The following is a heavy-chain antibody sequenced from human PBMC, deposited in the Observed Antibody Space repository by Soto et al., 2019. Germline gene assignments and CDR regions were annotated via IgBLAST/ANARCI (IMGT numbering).Heavy chain of an antibody. J-gene: IGHJ4*02. D-gene: IGHD2-2*01. CDR1: GFTFNKYA. Sequence: GGSLRLSCAASGFTFNKYAMGWGRQAPGKGLECVSAITDSGDDTYYIDSVKGRFTISRDNSKSTLYLQMNSLRAEDTAIYYCAKLGSSSWSPHYYFDYWGQGTLVTVSS. V-gene: IGHV3-23*01. CDR3: AKLGSSSWSPHYYFDY. CDR2: ITDSGDDT.